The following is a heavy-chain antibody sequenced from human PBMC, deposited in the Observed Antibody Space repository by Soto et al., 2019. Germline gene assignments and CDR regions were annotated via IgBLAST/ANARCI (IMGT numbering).Heavy chain of an antibody. Sequence: SETLSLTCTVSGCSISSSNYYLGCIRQPTGKGLEWIGSIYYSGSTYYNPSLKSRVTISVDTSKNQFSLKLSSVTAADTAVYYCACIFSGGYGYGFYYYGMDVWGQGTTVT. CDR2: IYYSGST. CDR3: ACIFSGGYGYGFYYYGMDV. J-gene: IGHJ6*02. D-gene: IGHD5-18*01. CDR1: GCSISSSNYY. V-gene: IGHV4-39*01.